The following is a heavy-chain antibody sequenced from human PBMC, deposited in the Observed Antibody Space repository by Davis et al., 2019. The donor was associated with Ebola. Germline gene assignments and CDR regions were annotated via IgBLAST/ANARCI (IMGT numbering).Heavy chain of an antibody. D-gene: IGHD6-6*01. J-gene: IGHJ2*01. V-gene: IGHV1-69*10. CDR3: ASGLVRGESYWYFDL. Sequence: SVKVSCMASRGTFSSYAISWVRQAPGQGLEWMGGIIPILGIANYAQKFQGRVTITADESTSTAYMELSSLRSEDTAVYYCASGLVRGESYWYFDLWGRGTLVTVSS. CDR1: RGTFSSYA. CDR2: IIPILGIA.